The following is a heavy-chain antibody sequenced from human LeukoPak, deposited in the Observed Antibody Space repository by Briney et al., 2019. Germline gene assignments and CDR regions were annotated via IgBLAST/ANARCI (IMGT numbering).Heavy chain of an antibody. CDR2: INHSGST. CDR1: GGSFSDYY. Sequence: SETLSLTCAVYGGSFSDYYWSWIRQPPGKGLEWIGEINHSGSTSYNPSLKSRVTISVDTSKNQFSLKLSSVTAADTAVYYCARAPYGDYDSAFDIWGQGTMVTVSS. V-gene: IGHV4-34*01. D-gene: IGHD4-17*01. CDR3: ARAPYGDYDSAFDI. J-gene: IGHJ3*02.